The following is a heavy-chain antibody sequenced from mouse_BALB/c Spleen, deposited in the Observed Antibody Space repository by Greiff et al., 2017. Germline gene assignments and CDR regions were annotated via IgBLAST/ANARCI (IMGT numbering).Heavy chain of an antibody. V-gene: IGHV3-2*02. Sequence: VQLKESGPGLVKPSQSLSLTCTVTGYSITSDYAWNWIRQFPGNKLEWMGYISYSGSTSYNPSLKSRISITRDTSKNQFFLQLNSVTTEDTATYYCAREGVTAAWFAYWGQGTLVTVSA. D-gene: IGHD2-2*01. CDR3: AREGVTAAWFAY. J-gene: IGHJ3*01. CDR1: GYSITSDYA. CDR2: ISYSGST.